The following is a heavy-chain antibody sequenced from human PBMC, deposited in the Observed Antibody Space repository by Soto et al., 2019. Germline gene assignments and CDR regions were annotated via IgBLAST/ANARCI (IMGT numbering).Heavy chain of an antibody. V-gene: IGHV2-5*01. D-gene: IGHD6-6*01. J-gene: IGHJ4*02. CDR1: GFALSTSGVG. CDR3: AHTIGSTSVGEIDY. CDR2: IYWNDDK. Sequence: AGPTLVNATQTLTLTCTFSGFALSTSGVGVGWIRQPPGKALEWLALIYWNDDKRYSPSLKSRLTITKDTSKNQVVLTMTNMDPVDTATYYCAHTIGSTSVGEIDYWGRGTLVTVSS.